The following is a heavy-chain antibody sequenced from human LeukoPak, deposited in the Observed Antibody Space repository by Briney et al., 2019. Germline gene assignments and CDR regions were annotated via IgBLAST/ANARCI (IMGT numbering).Heavy chain of an antibody. CDR2: MKEDGSEI. Sequence: PGGSLRLSCAASGFAFSSYTMSWVRQAPGKGLEWVAKMKEDGSEIQYVDSVKGRFTISRDNSKNTLYLQMNSLRAEDTAVYYCARDKGPYYFDQWGQGTLLTVSS. CDR3: ARDKGPYYFDQ. J-gene: IGHJ4*02. V-gene: IGHV3-7*01. CDR1: GFAFSSYT.